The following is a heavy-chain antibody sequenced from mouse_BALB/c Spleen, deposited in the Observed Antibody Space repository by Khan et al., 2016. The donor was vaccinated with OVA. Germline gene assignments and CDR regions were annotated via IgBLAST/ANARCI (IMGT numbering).Heavy chain of an antibody. Sequence: VRLQQSGPSLVKPSQTLSLSCSVTGDSITSGFWNWIRKFPGNKFEYLGYITYSGNIYYNPSLKSRISITRDTSKSQYYLQFNSVTTEDTATYYCARSYGSWAMDYWGQGTSVTVSS. CDR3: ARSYGSWAMDY. CDR2: ITYSGNI. J-gene: IGHJ4*01. D-gene: IGHD1-1*01. CDR1: GDSITSGF. V-gene: IGHV3-8*02.